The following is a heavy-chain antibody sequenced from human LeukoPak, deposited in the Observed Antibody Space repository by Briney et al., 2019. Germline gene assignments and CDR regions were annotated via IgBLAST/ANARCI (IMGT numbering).Heavy chain of an antibody. V-gene: IGHV3-30*04. CDR1: GFTFSSYA. CDR3: AREGSGSYSLDY. Sequence: GGCLRLSCAASGFTFSSYAMHWVPDAPGKGLEGVAVISYDGSNKYYADCVKGRFTISRDNFKNTLYLQMNSLRAEDTAVYYCAREGSGSYSLDYWGQGTLVTVSS. CDR2: ISYDGSNK. J-gene: IGHJ4*02. D-gene: IGHD3-10*01.